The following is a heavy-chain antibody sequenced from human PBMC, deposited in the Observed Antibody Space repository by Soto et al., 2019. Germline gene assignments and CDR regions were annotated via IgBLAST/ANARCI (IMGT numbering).Heavy chain of an antibody. CDR1: GFTFTNYG. D-gene: IGHD5-12*01. V-gene: IGHV3-30*18. Sequence: WVLRLSCAASGFTFTNYGLHWVRQAPGKGLEWVAVISHDGINKYYEDSVKGRFTISRDTSKNTLYLQMNSLRPEDTAVYFCAKDRGYEILDSWGQGTQVTVSS. J-gene: IGHJ4*02. CDR3: AKDRGYEILDS. CDR2: ISHDGINK.